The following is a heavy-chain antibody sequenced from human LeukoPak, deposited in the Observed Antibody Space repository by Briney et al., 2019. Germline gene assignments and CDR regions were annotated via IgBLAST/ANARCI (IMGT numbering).Heavy chain of an antibody. J-gene: IGHJ4*02. CDR2: ISSSSSTI. V-gene: IGHV3-48*01. D-gene: IGHD1-26*01. CDR3: AKDPEVGATIPYYFDY. CDR1: GFTFSSYS. Sequence: GGSLRLSCAASGFTFSSYSMNWVRQAPGKGLEWVSYISSSSSTIYYADSVKGRFTISRDNAKNSLYLQMNSLRAEDTAVYYCAKDPEVGATIPYYFDYWGQGTLVTVSS.